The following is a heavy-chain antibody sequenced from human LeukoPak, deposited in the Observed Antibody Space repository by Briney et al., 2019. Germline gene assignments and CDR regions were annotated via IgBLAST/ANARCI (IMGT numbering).Heavy chain of an antibody. CDR3: AREKVVVVPAAMHDYYYYMDV. D-gene: IGHD2-2*01. J-gene: IGHJ6*03. CDR2: ISSSSSYI. V-gene: IGHV3-21*01. CDR1: GFSFSFYR. Sequence: NSGGSLRLSCAASGFSFSFYRMDWVRQAPGKGLEWVSSISSSSSYIYYADSVKGRFTISRDNAENSLYLQMNSLRAEDTAVYYCAREKVVVVPAAMHDYYYYMDVWGKGTTVTVSS.